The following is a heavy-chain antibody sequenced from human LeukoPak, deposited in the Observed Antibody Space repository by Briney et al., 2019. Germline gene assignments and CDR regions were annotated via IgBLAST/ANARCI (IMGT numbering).Heavy chain of an antibody. CDR3: VRSATGSYSMGFDY. V-gene: IGHV3-30*03. CDR2: ISFDGSNK. J-gene: IGHJ4*02. Sequence: GGTLRLSCAASGFTFSSYGIHWVRQAPGEGLEWVAVISFDGSNKYYADSVKGRFTISRDNSKNTLYLQMNSLRAEDTAVYYCVRSATGSYSMGFDYWGQGTLVSVSS. CDR1: GFTFSSYG. D-gene: IGHD1-26*01.